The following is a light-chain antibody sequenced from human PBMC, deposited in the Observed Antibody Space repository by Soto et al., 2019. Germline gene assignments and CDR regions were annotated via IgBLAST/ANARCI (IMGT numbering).Light chain of an antibody. Sequence: QSVLTQPPSASGSPGQSVTISCTGTSSDVGGYNYVSWYQQHPSKAPKLMIDEVSKRPSGVPDRFSGSKSGNTASLTVSVLQAQDEADYYCTSYAGSNNWVFGGGTKLTVL. CDR3: TSYAGSNNWV. V-gene: IGLV2-8*01. CDR2: EVS. CDR1: SSDVGGYNY. J-gene: IGLJ3*02.